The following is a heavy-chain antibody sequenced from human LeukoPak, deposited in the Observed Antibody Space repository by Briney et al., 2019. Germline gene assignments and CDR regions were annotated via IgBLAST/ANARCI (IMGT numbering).Heavy chain of an antibody. CDR1: GFTFRNYW. V-gene: IGHV3-7*01. D-gene: IGHD2/OR15-2a*01. J-gene: IGHJ4*02. CDR3: AREGFLDY. CDR2: TKPDGSAE. Sequence: GGSLRLSCAASGFTFRNYWMGWVRQAPGKGLEWVANTKPDGSAEYYADSVRGRFTISRDNAENSLYLQMNSLRAEDTAVYYCAREGFLDYWGQGTLVTVSS.